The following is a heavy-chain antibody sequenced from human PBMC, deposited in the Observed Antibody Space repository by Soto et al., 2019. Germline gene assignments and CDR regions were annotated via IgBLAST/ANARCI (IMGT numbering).Heavy chain of an antibody. CDR3: ARGQRFSDWFDP. CDR1: GGTISGYY. CDR2: IYSSGNT. J-gene: IGHJ5*02. V-gene: IGHV4-4*07. Sequence: SETLSLTCIVSGGTISGYYWTWIRQPAGKGLEWIGRIYSSGNTKYNPSLQSRVTMSLDTSNNQFSLRLTSVTAADTAVYYCARGQRFSDWFDPWGQGTLVTV. D-gene: IGHD3-3*01.